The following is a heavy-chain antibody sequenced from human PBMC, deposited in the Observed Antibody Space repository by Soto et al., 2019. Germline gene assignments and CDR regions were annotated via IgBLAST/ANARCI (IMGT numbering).Heavy chain of an antibody. CDR2: ISSSSSYI. D-gene: IGHD3-10*01. Sequence: GGSLRLSCAASGFTFSSYSMNWVRQAPGKGLEWVSSISSSSSYIYYADSVKGRFTISRDNAKNSLYLQMNSLRAEDTAVYCCARSGEAPYYFDYWGQGTLVTVSS. CDR1: GFTFSSYS. CDR3: ARSGEAPYYFDY. J-gene: IGHJ4*02. V-gene: IGHV3-21*01.